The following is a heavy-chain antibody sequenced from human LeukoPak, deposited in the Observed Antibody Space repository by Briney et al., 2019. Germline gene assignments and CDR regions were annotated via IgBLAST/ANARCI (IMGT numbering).Heavy chain of an antibody. CDR3: ASLLTPYHGSGGGGMDV. J-gene: IGHJ6*02. CDR1: GFTFSSYW. CDR2: INTDGSIT. D-gene: IGHD3-10*01. Sequence: GGSLRLSCVASGFTFSSYWMHWVRQAPGKGLVWVSRINTDGSITAYADSVKGRFTISRDNAKDTLYLQMTSLRVEDTAVYSCASLLTPYHGSGGGGMDVWGQGTTVTVSS. V-gene: IGHV3-74*01.